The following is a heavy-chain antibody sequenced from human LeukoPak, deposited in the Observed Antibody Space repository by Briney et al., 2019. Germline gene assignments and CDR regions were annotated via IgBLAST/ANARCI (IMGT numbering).Heavy chain of an antibody. D-gene: IGHD6-13*01. Sequence: SETLSLTCTVSGGSISSYYWSWIRQPPGKGLEWIGYIYYSGSTNYNPSLKSRVTISVDTSKNQFSLKLSSVTAADTAVYYCAVRSSWLYYYYYMDVWGKGTTVTISS. CDR3: AVRSSWLYYYYYMDV. CDR1: GGSISSYY. CDR2: IYYSGST. V-gene: IGHV4-59*01. J-gene: IGHJ6*03.